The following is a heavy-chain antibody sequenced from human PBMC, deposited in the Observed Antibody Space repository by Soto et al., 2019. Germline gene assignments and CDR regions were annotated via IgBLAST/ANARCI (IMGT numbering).Heavy chain of an antibody. Sequence: QVQLEESGGGLVKPGGSLRLSCAASGFPFSAFYMSWVRQAPGKGLEYISYISSSGISANYADSVKGRFTISRDNSKNSLYLQMNSLRTEETAVYYCARDRGAVTGPYFDQWGQGALVTVSS. CDR2: ISSSGISA. CDR1: GFPFSAFY. J-gene: IGHJ4*02. CDR3: ARDRGAVTGPYFDQ. V-gene: IGHV3-11*06. D-gene: IGHD6-19*01.